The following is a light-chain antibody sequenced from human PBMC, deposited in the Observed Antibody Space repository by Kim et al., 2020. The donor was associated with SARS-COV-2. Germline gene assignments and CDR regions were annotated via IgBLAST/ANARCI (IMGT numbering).Light chain of an antibody. V-gene: IGLV3-1*01. J-gene: IGLJ2*01. Sequence: SYELTQPPSVSVSPGQTASITCSGDKLGDKYACWYQQKPGQSPVLVMYQDRQRPSGIPERFSGSNSGNTATLTISGTQAMDEADYYCQAWDSSSFVVFGG. CDR2: QDR. CDR3: QAWDSSSFVV. CDR1: KLGDKY.